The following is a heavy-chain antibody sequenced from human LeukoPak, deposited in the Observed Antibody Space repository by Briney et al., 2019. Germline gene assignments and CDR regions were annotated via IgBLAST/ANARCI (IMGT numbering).Heavy chain of an antibody. CDR2: IYYSGST. V-gene: IGHV4-61*01. CDR1: GGSVRSGSYY. J-gene: IGHJ5*02. CDR3: ARLVPAALVGWFDP. Sequence: SETLSLTCTVSGGSVRSGSYYWSWIRQPPGKGLEWIGYIYYSGSTNYNPSLKSRVTISVDTSKNQFSLKLSSVTAADTAVYYCARLVPAALVGWFDPWGQGTLVTVSS. D-gene: IGHD2-2*01.